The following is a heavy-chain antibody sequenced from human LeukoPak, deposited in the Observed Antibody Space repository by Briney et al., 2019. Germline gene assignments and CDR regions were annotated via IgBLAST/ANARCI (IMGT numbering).Heavy chain of an antibody. CDR1: GFTFSSYG. V-gene: IGHV3-30*18. J-gene: IGHJ4*02. D-gene: IGHD3-22*01. Sequence: GGSLRLSCAASGFTFSSYGMHWVRQAPGKGLEWVAVISYDGSNKYYADSVKGRFTISRDNSKNTLYLQMNSLRAEGTAVYYCAKDSSGYYPYFDYWGQGTLVTVSS. CDR3: AKDSSGYYPYFDY. CDR2: ISYDGSNK.